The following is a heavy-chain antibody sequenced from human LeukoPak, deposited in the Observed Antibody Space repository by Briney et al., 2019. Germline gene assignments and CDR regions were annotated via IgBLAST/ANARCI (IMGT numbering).Heavy chain of an antibody. CDR3: VTGRYSYGWYDH. V-gene: IGHV4-59*13. J-gene: IGHJ5*02. CDR1: GGSISSFY. Sequence: SETLSLTCTVSGGSISSFYWSWIRQPPGKGLEWIGYMYYGGGPKYNPSPKSRVITSVYTCKNQFSLKLNSVTTADTAVYYCVTGRYSYGWYDHWGQGILVTV. CDR2: MYYGGGP. D-gene: IGHD1-26*01.